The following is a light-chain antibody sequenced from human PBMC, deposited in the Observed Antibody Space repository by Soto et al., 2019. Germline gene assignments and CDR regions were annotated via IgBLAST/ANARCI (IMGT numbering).Light chain of an antibody. Sequence: EFVLTQSPCTLSLSVGERATLSCRASQTVRHNYLAWYQQKPGQAPRLLIYDASSRATGIPDRFTGGGSGTDFTLTISRLEPEEFTVYDCQHYGSSWTFGQGTKVDIK. V-gene: IGKV3-20*01. CDR2: DAS. CDR3: QHYGSSWT. J-gene: IGKJ1*01. CDR1: QTVRHNY.